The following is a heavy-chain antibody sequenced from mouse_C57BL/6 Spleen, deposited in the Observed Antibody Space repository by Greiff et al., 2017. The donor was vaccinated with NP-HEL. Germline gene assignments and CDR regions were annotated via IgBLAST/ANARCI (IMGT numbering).Heavy chain of an antibody. CDR2: INPCTGGT. Sequence: EVQLQQSGPELVKPGASVKISCKASGYSFTGYYMNWVKQSPEKSLEWIGEINPCTGGTTYNQKFKAKATLTVDKSSSTAYMQLKSLTSEDSAVYYCARKGGYYPYYFDYWGQGTTLTVSS. D-gene: IGHD2-3*01. CDR3: ARKGGYYPYYFDY. J-gene: IGHJ2*01. CDR1: GYSFTGYY. V-gene: IGHV1-42*01.